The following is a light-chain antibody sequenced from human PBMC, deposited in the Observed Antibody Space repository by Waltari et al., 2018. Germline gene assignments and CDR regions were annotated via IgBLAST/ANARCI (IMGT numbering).Light chain of an antibody. Sequence: DIVMPQSPLSLPVTPGEPASISCRSSQSLLHSNGYNYLDWYLQKPGQSPQLLIYLGSNRASGVPDRFSGSGSGTDFTLKISRVEAEDVGVYYCMQALQTPFTFGPGTKVDIK. CDR2: LGS. CDR3: MQALQTPFT. CDR1: QSLLHSNGYNY. V-gene: IGKV2-28*01. J-gene: IGKJ3*01.